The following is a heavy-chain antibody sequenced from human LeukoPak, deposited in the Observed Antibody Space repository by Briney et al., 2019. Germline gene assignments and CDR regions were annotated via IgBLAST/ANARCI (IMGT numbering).Heavy chain of an antibody. D-gene: IGHD3-9*01. CDR2: INHSGST. CDR3: ARELQFSVLRYSGYFDL. V-gene: IGHV4-34*01. Sequence: SETLSLTCAVYGGSFSGYYWSWIRQPPGKGLEWIGEINHSGSTNYNPSLKSRVTISVDTSKNQFSLKLSSVTAADTAVYYCARELQFSVLRYSGYFDLWGRGTLVTVSS. J-gene: IGHJ2*01. CDR1: GGSFSGYY.